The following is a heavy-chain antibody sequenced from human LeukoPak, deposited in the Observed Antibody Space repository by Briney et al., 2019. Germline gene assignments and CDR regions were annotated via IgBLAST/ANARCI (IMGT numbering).Heavy chain of an antibody. Sequence: GGSLRLSCAASGFTFTTYAMSWVRQAPGKGLEWVSASSGSGARTYYTDSVRGRFTISRYNSKKTMYLQMNSLRAEDTAVYYCAKDTPDDITVAAPYFDYWGQGTLVTVSS. CDR3: AKDTPDDITVAAPYFDY. CDR1: GFTFTTYA. V-gene: IGHV3-23*01. CDR2: SSGSGART. J-gene: IGHJ4*02. D-gene: IGHD6-19*01.